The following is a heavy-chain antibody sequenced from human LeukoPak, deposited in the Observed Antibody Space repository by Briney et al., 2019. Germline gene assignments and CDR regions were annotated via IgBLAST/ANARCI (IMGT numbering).Heavy chain of an antibody. CDR3: ASESVGYTYFDY. CDR1: GGTFGSYA. Sequence: SVKVSCKASGGTFGSYAISWVRQAPGQGLEWMGRIIPILGIANYAQEFQGRVTITADKSTSTAYMELSSLRSEDTALYYCASESVGYTYFDYWGQGALVTVSS. J-gene: IGHJ4*02. D-gene: IGHD5-12*01. V-gene: IGHV1-69*04. CDR2: IIPILGIA.